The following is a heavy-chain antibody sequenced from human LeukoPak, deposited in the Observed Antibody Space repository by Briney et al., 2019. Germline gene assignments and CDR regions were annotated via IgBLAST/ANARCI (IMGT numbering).Heavy chain of an antibody. CDR1: GFTFSSHS. CDR2: ISDDTYNI. V-gene: IGHV3-21*04. Sequence: GGSLRLSCAASGFTFSSHSMSWVRQAPGRGLEWVSFISDDTYNIYYADSVRGRFTVSRDNARNSLYLQMNSLRAEDTAVYYCAKDPYGTRYFDYWGQGTLVTAS. J-gene: IGHJ4*02. D-gene: IGHD2-2*01. CDR3: AKDPYGTRYFDY.